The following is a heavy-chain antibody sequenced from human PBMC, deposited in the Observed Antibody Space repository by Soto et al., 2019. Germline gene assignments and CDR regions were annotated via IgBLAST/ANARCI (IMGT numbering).Heavy chain of an antibody. V-gene: IGHV1-69*06. CDR2: ILPMFGTA. CDR1: GVTFRSYA. Sequence: QVQLVQSGAEVKKPGSSVIVSCRAAGVTFRSYAISWVRQAPGQGLEWMGGILPMFGTAKYAQMFQGRLTITADKSTSTAYMELNSLRSDDTAVYYCARRVLPAARNNSNNYFDPWGQGSLVTVSS. J-gene: IGHJ5*02. CDR3: ARRVLPAARNNSNNYFDP. D-gene: IGHD2-2*01.